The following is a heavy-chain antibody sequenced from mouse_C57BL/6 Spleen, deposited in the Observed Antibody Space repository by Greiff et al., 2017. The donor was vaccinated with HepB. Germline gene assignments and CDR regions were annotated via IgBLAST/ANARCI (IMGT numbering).Heavy chain of an antibody. J-gene: IGHJ4*01. CDR1: GYTFPSYW. V-gene: IGHV1-55*01. CDR2: IYPGSGST. Sequence: QVQLQQPGAELVKPGASVKMSCKASGYTFPSYWITWVKQSPGQGLEWIGDIYPGSGSTNYNEKFKSKATLTVDTSSSTAYMQLSSLTSEDSAGYYCAIDYSLYYNAMDYWGQGTSVTVSS. CDR3: AIDYSLYYNAMDY. D-gene: IGHD2-12*01.